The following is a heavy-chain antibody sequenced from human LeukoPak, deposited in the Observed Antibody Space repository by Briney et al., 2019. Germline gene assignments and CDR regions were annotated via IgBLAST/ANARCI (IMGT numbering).Heavy chain of an antibody. CDR3: ARTTEGYCRSTSYSWCYYYYMDV. D-gene: IGHD2-2*01. Sequence: SETLSLTCTVSGYSISSGYYWGWIRPPPGKGLEWIGSIYHSGSTYYNPSLKSRVTISVDTSKNQFSLKLSSLTAADTAVYYCARTTEGYCRSTSYSWCYYYYMDVWGKGTTVTVSS. CDR2: IYHSGST. J-gene: IGHJ6*03. V-gene: IGHV4-38-2*02. CDR1: GYSISSGYY.